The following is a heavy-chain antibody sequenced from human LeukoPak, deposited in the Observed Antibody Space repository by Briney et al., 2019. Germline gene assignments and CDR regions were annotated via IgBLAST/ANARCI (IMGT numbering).Heavy chain of an antibody. D-gene: IGHD2-2*01. CDR2: ICGSGGST. CDR1: GFTLSSYA. Sequence: PRGSPRLSCAASGFTLSSYAMSWVRQAPGKGLEWVSAICGSGGSTYYADSVKGRFTISRDNSKNTLYLQMNSLRAEDTAVYYCAKDLVPAAIQYFQHWGQGTLVTVSS. J-gene: IGHJ1*01. CDR3: AKDLVPAAIQYFQH. V-gene: IGHV3-23*01.